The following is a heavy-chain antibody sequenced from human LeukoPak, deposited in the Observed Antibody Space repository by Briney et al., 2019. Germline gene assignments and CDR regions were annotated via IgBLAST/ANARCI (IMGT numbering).Heavy chain of an antibody. J-gene: IGHJ4*02. CDR1: GFTFSSYE. CDR3: ARAEDTVTTKFDY. V-gene: IGHV3-48*03. Sequence: GGSLRLSCAASGFTFSSYEMNWVRQAPGKGLEWVSYISSSGSTIYYADSVKGRFTISRDNAKNSLYLQMNSLRAEDTAVYYCARAEDTVTTKFDYWGQGTLVTVSS. CDR2: ISSSGSTI. D-gene: IGHD4-17*01.